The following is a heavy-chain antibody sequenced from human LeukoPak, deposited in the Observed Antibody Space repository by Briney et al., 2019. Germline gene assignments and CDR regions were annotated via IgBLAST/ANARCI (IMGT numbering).Heavy chain of an antibody. CDR3: AREGRAAARTIDY. CDR1: GGSISSGSYY. CDR2: IYTSGST. D-gene: IGHD6-13*01. Sequence: SETLSLTCTVSGGSISSGSYYWSWIRQPAGKGLEWIGRIYTSGSTNYNPSLKSRVTISVDTSKNQFSLKLSSVTAADTAVYYCAREGRAAARTIDYWGQGTLVTVSS. V-gene: IGHV4-61*02. J-gene: IGHJ4*02.